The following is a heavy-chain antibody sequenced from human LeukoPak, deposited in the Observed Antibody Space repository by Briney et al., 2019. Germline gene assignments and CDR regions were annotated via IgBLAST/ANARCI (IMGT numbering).Heavy chain of an antibody. Sequence: GGSLRLSCAASGFTFSNYWMSWVRQAPGKGLKWVAKIKQDGSEKYYVDSVKGRFTISRDNAKNSLYLQMDSLRAEDTAVYYCARDAYDFWSSRYYYYMDVWGKGTTVTVSS. V-gene: IGHV3-7*01. CDR2: IKQDGSEK. J-gene: IGHJ6*03. CDR1: GFTFSNYW. CDR3: ARDAYDFWSSRYYYYMDV. D-gene: IGHD3-3*01.